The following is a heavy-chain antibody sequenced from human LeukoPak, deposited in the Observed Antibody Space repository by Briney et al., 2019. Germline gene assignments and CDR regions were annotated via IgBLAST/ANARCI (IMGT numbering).Heavy chain of an antibody. CDR1: GFTFSNHW. Sequence: PGGSLRLSCAASGFTFSNHWMSWVRQVPGKGLEWVANIKQDGSEKYYVDSVKGRFTISRDNAKNSLYLQMNSLRAEDTAVYYCASVFDIGSSETSWGQGTLVTVSS. V-gene: IGHV3-7*01. J-gene: IGHJ4*02. D-gene: IGHD1-26*01. CDR3: ASVFDIGSSETS. CDR2: IKQDGSEK.